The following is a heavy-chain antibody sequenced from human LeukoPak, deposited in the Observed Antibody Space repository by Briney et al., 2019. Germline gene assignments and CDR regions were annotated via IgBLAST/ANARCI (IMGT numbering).Heavy chain of an antibody. Sequence: GGSLRLSCAASGFTIRNYAMNWVRQAPGKGLEWVSTIRESSGDTYYEDSVKGRFTISRDISKNTVFLQMISLTVEDTAVYFCAKRPISGNDTSFDYWGQGTLVTVSS. D-gene: IGHD3-3*01. J-gene: IGHJ4*02. V-gene: IGHV3-23*01. CDR3: AKRPISGNDTSFDY. CDR2: IRESSGDT. CDR1: GFTIRNYA.